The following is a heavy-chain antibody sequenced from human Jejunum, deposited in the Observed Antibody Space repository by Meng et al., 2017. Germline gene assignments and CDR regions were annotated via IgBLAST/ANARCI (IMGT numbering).Heavy chain of an antibody. Sequence: SVHVSCQASLGTFSGFAIHWVRQAPGQGLEWMRGIIPMFAARSLAQKFQDRITINADESTTTVCMELSRLTSEDTAIYYCARGGVSYQLLTRLASWGQGTLVTVSS. V-gene: IGHV1-69*13. CDR1: LGTFSGFA. CDR3: ARGGVSYQLLTRLAS. J-gene: IGHJ5*02. D-gene: IGHD2-2*01. CDR2: IIPMFAAR.